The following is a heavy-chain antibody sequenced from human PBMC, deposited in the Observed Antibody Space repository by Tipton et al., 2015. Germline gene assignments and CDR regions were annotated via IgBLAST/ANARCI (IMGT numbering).Heavy chain of an antibody. V-gene: IGHV4-4*02. CDR3: ACHDYDLLTRDYQTVDY. J-gene: IGHJ4*02. Sequence: TLSLTCALAGGSISGSYWWSWVRQPPGKGLEWIGEIYHTGSSNYKPSLMGRVTISLDKSKKQFSWKMTSVTAADTAVYYCACHDYDLLTRDYQTVDYWGQGPRVTVSS. CDR2: IYHTGSS. D-gene: IGHD3-9*01. CDR1: GGSISGSYW.